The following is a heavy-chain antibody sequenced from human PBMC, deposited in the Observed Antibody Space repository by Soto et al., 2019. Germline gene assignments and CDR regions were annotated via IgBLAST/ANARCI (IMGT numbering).Heavy chain of an antibody. CDR1: GFTFSSYS. CDR2: ISSSSSCI. J-gene: IGHJ6*03. Sequence: EVQLVESGGGLVKPGGSLRLSCAASGFTFSSYSMNWVRQAPGKGLEWVASISSSSSCIYYADSVKGRFTISRDNAKNSLYLQMNSLGAEDTAVYYCARVGRDGDYVTAYYMDVWGKGTTVTVSS. D-gene: IGHD4-17*01. V-gene: IGHV3-21*01. CDR3: ARVGRDGDYVTAYYMDV.